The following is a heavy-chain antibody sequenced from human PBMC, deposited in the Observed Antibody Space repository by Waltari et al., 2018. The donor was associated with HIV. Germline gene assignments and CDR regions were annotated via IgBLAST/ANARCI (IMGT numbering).Heavy chain of an antibody. J-gene: IGHJ4*02. D-gene: IGHD2-2*01. CDR2: ISSSSTTI. Sequence: EVQLVESGGGLVQPGGSLILSCAASGFIFRTFIMNWVRQAPGKGLEWVSHISSSSTTIYYADSVKGRFTISRDNAKNSLYLQMNSLRAEDTAVYYCARDYCSSTSCTVDYWGQGTLVTVSS. CDR3: ARDYCSSTSCTVDY. CDR1: GFIFRTFI. V-gene: IGHV3-48*01.